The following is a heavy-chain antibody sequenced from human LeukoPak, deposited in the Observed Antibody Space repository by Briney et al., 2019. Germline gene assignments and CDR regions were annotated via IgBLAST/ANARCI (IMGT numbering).Heavy chain of an antibody. J-gene: IGHJ4*02. CDR3: ARVPDYSSGWVFDY. D-gene: IGHD6-19*01. CDR2: IKQDGSEK. V-gene: IGHV3-7*04. CDR1: GFTFSSYG. Sequence: GGSLRLSCAASGFTFSSYGMHWVRQAPGKGLEWVANIKQDGSEKNYADSVKGRFTISRDNAKNSLYLQMNSLRAEDTAVFFCARVPDYSSGWVFDYWGQGTLVTVSS.